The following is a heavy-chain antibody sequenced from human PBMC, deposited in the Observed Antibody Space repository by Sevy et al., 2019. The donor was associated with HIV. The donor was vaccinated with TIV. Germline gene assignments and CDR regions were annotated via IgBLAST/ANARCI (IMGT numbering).Heavy chain of an antibody. J-gene: IGHJ4*02. CDR3: AKDTHEALNYFDY. CDR1: GFTFSSYG. CDR2: IWYDGSNK. V-gene: IGHV3-33*06. D-gene: IGHD2-15*01. Sequence: GGSLRLSCVASGFTFSSYGMHWVRQAPGKGLEWVAVIWYDGSNKYYADSVKGRFTISRDNSKNTLYLQMNSLRAEDTAVYYCAKDTHEALNYFDYWGQGTLVTVSS.